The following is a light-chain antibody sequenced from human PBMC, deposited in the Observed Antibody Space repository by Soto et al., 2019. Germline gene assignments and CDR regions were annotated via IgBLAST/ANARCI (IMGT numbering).Light chain of an antibody. CDR2: LNSDGSH. V-gene: IGLV4-69*01. CDR3: QTWGTVV. CDR1: SGHSSYA. Sequence: QSVLTQSPSASASLGASVNLTCTRSSGHSSYAIAWHQQQPEKGPRYLMKLNSDGSHSKGDGIPDRFSGSSAGAERYLTISSVQSEDEADYYCQTWGTVVFGGGTKLTVL. J-gene: IGLJ2*01.